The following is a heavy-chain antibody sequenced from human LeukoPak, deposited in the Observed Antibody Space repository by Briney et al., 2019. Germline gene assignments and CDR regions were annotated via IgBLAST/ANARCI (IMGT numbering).Heavy chain of an antibody. Sequence: SVKVSCKPSGYTFTSLYMHWVRQAPGQGLEWMGIINPSGGSTSHAQKFQGRVTMTRNTSTSTVYMELSSLISEDTAVYYSARTYYYDSIGYYNWFDLWGQGTLVTVSS. CDR3: ARTYYYDSIGYYNWFDL. J-gene: IGHJ5*01. CDR1: GYTFTSLY. D-gene: IGHD3-22*01. V-gene: IGHV1-46*01. CDR2: INPSGGST.